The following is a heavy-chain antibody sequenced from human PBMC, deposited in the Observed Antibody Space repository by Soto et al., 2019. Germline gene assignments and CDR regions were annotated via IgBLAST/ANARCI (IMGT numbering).Heavy chain of an antibody. J-gene: IGHJ4*02. Sequence: PGGSLRLSCAASGFTFSSYWMSWVRQAPGKGLEWVANIKQDGSERYYVDSVKGRFTISRDNAKNSLFLQMDSLRAEDTAVYYCAKYTSGLTPFDYWGQGTLVTSPQ. V-gene: IGHV3-7*02. CDR2: IKQDGSER. D-gene: IGHD6-19*01. CDR3: AKYTSGLTPFDY. CDR1: GFTFSSYW.